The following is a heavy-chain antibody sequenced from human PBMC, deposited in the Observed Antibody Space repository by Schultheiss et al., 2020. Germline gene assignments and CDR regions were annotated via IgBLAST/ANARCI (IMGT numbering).Heavy chain of an antibody. V-gene: IGHV1-2*02. CDR3: ARDPGGGY. CDR1: GYTFTGYY. J-gene: IGHJ4*02. CDR2: INPNSGGT. Sequence: ASVKVSCKASGYTFTGYYMHWVRQAPGQGLEWMGWINPNSGGTNYAQKFQGRVTMTTDTSTSTAYMELRSLRSDDTAVYYCARDPGGGYWGQGTLVTVSS.